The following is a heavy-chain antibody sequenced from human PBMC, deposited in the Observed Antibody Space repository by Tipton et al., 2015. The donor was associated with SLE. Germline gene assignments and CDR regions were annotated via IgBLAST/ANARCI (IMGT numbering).Heavy chain of an antibody. D-gene: IGHD3-3*02. V-gene: IGHV4-39*07. CDR1: GGSISSKNYY. CDR2: IHYSGST. Sequence: TLSLTCTVSGGSISSKNYYWGWIRQPPGKGLEWIGSIHYSGSTYDNPSFKSRVTISVDTSKNQFSLKLSSVTAADTAVYYCARGPPFMEWERNWFDPWGQGTQVTVSS. CDR3: ARGPPFMEWERNWFDP. J-gene: IGHJ5*02.